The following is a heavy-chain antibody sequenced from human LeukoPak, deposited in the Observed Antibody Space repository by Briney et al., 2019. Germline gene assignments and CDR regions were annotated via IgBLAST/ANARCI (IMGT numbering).Heavy chain of an antibody. Sequence: GGSLRLSCAASGFTFSSYWMHWVRQVPGKGLVWVSRIDTGGSSTTYADSVKGRFTISRDNAKNTLYLQMNSLRVEDTAVYYCARSNQADDYWGQGTLVTVSS. CDR1: GFTFSSYW. D-gene: IGHD4-11*01. V-gene: IGHV3-74*01. J-gene: IGHJ4*02. CDR3: ARSNQADDY. CDR2: IDTGGSST.